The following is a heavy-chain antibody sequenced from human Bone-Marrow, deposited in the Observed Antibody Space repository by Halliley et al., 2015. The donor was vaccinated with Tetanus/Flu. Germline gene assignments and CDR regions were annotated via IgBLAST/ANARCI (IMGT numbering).Heavy chain of an antibody. Sequence: SLRLSCAGSGFSFSNYAMHWVRQAPGKGLEWVAVISHDGGHRYLVDSVKGRFTVPRDNAKNSLYLQMDSLRAEDTAVYYCAREMDVEADYYGLDVWGQGTTVTVSS. D-gene: IGHD2-2*03. V-gene: IGHV3-30*03. J-gene: IGHJ6*02. CDR1: GFSFSNYA. CDR3: AREMDVEADYYGLDV. CDR2: ISHDGGHR.